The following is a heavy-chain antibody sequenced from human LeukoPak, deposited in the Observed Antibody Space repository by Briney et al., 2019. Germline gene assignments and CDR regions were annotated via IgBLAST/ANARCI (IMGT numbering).Heavy chain of an antibody. CDR1: GFTFSSYW. J-gene: IGHJ6*02. D-gene: IGHD2-2*01. CDR3: ARVRRGSTSPHGNQPAAKGVYYCYYYGMDV. CDR2: IKQDGCEK. Sequence: GGPLSLFCAASGFTFSSYWMSCVRQATGKGLEWVANIKQDGCEKYYVHSVKGRFTISRDNAKNSLYLQMNSLRAEDTAVYYCARVRRGSTSPHGNQPAAKGVYYCYYYGMDVWGQGTTVTVSS. V-gene: IGHV3-7*01.